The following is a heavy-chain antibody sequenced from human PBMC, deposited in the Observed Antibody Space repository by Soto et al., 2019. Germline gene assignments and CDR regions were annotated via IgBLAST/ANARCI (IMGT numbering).Heavy chain of an antibody. CDR2: IYYSGST. D-gene: IGHD3-10*01. CDR1: GGSISSYY. V-gene: IGHV4-59*01. J-gene: IGHJ5*02. CDR3: ARFLSEYGSGFAP. Sequence: QVQLQESGPGLVKPSETLSLTCTVSGGSISSYYWSWIRQPPGQGLEWIGYIYYSGSTNYNPSLNSRVTISVDTSKNQFSLKLSSVTAADTAVYYCARFLSEYGSGFAPWGQGTLVTVSS.